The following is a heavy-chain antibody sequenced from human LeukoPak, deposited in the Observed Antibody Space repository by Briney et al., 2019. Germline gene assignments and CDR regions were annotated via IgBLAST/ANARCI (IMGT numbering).Heavy chain of an antibody. CDR3: LVTTRSRGFDY. D-gene: IGHD1/OR15-1a*01. CDR1: GFTFSSYW. J-gene: IGHJ4*02. CDR2: IRQDGSVQ. Sequence: GSLRPSCAASGFTFSSYWMSWARQAPGKGLEWVPNIRQDGSVQNYVDSVKGRFTISRDNPKNSVYLQMNSLRAEDTAVYYCLVTTRSRGFDYWGQGTLVTVSS. V-gene: IGHV3-7*01.